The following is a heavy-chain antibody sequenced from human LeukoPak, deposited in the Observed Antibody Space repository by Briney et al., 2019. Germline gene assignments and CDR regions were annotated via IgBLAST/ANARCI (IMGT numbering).Heavy chain of an antibody. D-gene: IGHD4-23*01. CDR2: TYYRSNLYK. V-gene: IGHV6-1*01. Sequence: SQTLSLTCALPGDILSSNGAAWHWLRQSPSRGLEWLERTYYRSNLYKDYAVSVKSRITINPDTSKNQFSLQLNSVTPEDTAVYYCARVATRAYYFDYWGQGTLVTVSS. CDR3: ARVATRAYYFDY. CDR1: GDILSSNGAA. J-gene: IGHJ4*02.